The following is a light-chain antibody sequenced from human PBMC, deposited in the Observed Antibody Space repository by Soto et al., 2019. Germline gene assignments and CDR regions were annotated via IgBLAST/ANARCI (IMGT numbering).Light chain of an antibody. CDR3: QTWGPDSYV. J-gene: IGLJ1*01. Sequence: QPVLTQSPSASASLGASVKLTCTLSSGHRNYAIAWHQKEPEKGPRFLMKVNRDGSHTKGVGIPDRFSGSSSGAERKLTISSLQSEDEADYYCQTWGPDSYVFGSGIKLTVL. CDR1: SGHRNYA. V-gene: IGLV4-69*01. CDR2: VNRDGSH.